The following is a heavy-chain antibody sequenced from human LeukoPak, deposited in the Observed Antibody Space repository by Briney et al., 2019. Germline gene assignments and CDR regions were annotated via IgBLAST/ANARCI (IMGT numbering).Heavy chain of an antibody. D-gene: IGHD3-10*01. V-gene: IGHV4-39*07. CDR3: AKDRYYDSGSYYN. Sequence: SETLSLTCTVSSGSISTSNYYWGWVRQPPGKALEWIGNIFYSGSTYYSPSLKSRVTISLDTSRNQFSLKLNSVTAADTAVYYCAKDRYYDSGSYYNWGQGTLVTVSS. CDR2: IFYSGST. CDR1: SGSISTSNYY. J-gene: IGHJ4*02.